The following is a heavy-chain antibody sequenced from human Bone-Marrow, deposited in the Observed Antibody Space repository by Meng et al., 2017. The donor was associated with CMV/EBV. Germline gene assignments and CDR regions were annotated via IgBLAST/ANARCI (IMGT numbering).Heavy chain of an antibody. J-gene: IGHJ6*02. CDR3: ARSMIVHRRLKEVGYYGMDV. V-gene: IGHV1-69*02. CDR2: IIPILGIA. Sequence: SVKVSCKASGGTFSSYTISWVRQAPGQGLEWMGRIIPILGIANYAQKFQGRVTITADKSTSTAYMELSSLRSEDTAVYYCARSMIVHRRLKEVGYYGMDVWGQGTTVTVSS. CDR1: GGTFSSYT. D-gene: IGHD3-22*01.